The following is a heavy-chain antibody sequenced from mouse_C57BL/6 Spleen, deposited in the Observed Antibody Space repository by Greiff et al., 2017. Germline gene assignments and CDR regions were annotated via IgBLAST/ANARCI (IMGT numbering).Heavy chain of an antibody. J-gene: IGHJ3*01. V-gene: IGHV2-3*01. CDR2: IWGDGST. Sequence: VKLVASGPGLVAPSHSLSITCTVSGFSLTSYGVSWVRQPPGKGLEWLGVIWGDGSTNYHSAPISRLSISKENSKRQVFIKLNRLKTDDTATYYWAKRGGYYAWFADWGQGTLGTVSA. D-gene: IGHD2-3*01. CDR1: GFSLTSYG. CDR3: AKRGGYYAWFAD.